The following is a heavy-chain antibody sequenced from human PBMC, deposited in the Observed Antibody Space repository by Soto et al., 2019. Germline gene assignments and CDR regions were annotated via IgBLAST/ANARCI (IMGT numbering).Heavy chain of an antibody. CDR1: GFTFSDHY. CDR3: ARDPRVPATTDAFDL. Sequence: RGSLRLSCAASGFTFSDHYMDWVRQAPGKGLEWVGRSRNKANSYTTEYAASVKGRFTISRDDSKNSLSLQMNSLKTEDTAVYYCARDPRVPATTDAFDLWGQGTMVTVSS. J-gene: IGHJ3*01. CDR2: SRNKANSYTT. D-gene: IGHD2-2*01. V-gene: IGHV3-72*01.